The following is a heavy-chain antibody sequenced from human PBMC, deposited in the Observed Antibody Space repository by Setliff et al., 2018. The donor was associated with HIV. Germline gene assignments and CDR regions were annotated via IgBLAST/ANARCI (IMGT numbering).Heavy chain of an antibody. J-gene: IGHJ3*01. CDR1: GGSISTYH. CDR2: IFHSGST. D-gene: IGHD4-17*01. CDR3: ARTRGTTENVFDV. Sequence: SETLSLTCSVSGGSISTYHWSWIRQPPGKGLEWIGYIFHSGSTHYNPSVQRRVTISVDTSKKQISLGLTSVTAADTALYYCARTRGTTENVFDVWGQGTMVTVSS. V-gene: IGHV4-59*08.